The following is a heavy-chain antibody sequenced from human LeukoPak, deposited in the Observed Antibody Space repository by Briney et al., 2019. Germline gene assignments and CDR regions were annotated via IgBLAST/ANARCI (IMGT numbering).Heavy chain of an antibody. CDR1: GYTFSNFG. V-gene: IGHV1-18*01. D-gene: IGHD2-2*01. CDR3: ARDGTSTDDY. CDR2: ISGNNDNP. J-gene: IGHJ4*02. Sequence: VTSVKVSCKTSGYTFSNFGINWVRQAPGQGLEWMGWISGNNDNPNYGQKFQGRFTVTTDSSPSTAYMELRNLRFDDTAVYYCARDGTSTDDYWGQGTLVTVSS.